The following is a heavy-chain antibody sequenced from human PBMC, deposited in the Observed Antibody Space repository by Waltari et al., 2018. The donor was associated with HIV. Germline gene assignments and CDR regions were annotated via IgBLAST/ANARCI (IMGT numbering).Heavy chain of an antibody. J-gene: IGHJ6*02. V-gene: IGHV1-2*02. CDR2: INPNSGGT. D-gene: IGHD3-3*01. Sequence: QVQLVQSGAEVKKPGASVKVSCQASGSTLTGTYITWVRQPPGQGLEWMGWINPNSGGTNYAQKFQGRVTMTRDTSISTAYMELSRLRSDDTAVYYCARESPFWLPHYYYGMDVWGQGTTVTVSS. CDR3: ARESPFWLPHYYYGMDV. CDR1: GSTLTGTY.